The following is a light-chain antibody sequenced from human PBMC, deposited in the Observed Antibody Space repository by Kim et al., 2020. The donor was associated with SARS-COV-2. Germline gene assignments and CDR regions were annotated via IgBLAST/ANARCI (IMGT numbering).Light chain of an antibody. CDR2: GRN. CDR1: SLRNYY. V-gene: IGLV3-19*01. CDR3: NSRDSSGNHLV. J-gene: IGLJ3*02. Sequence: LGQTVRITCQGDSLRNYYASWDQQKPRQAPVVVIYGRNDRPSGIPDRFSGSNSGNTASLTITGAQAEDEANYYCNSRDSSGNHLVFGGGTQLTVL.